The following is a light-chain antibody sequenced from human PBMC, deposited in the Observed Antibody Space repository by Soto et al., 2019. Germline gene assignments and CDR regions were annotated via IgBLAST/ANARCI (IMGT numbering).Light chain of an antibody. Sequence: EIVLTQSPGTLSLSPGERATLSCRASQSVSSSYLAWYQQKPGQAPRPLIYGASSRAIGIPDRFSGSGSGTVFSLTSSRLEPEDCAVYYCQHYCSSPWTFGQGTKVEIK. J-gene: IGKJ1*01. CDR1: QSVSSSY. CDR3: QHYCSSPWT. V-gene: IGKV3-20*01. CDR2: GAS.